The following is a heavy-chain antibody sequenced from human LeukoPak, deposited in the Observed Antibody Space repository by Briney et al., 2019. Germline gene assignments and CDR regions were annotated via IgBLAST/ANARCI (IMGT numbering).Heavy chain of an antibody. CDR3: ARGLFPRSGGTSGWSKYYFDY. CDR1: GFTFSSYS. V-gene: IGHV3-21*01. D-gene: IGHD6-19*01. CDR2: IRSGSSYI. J-gene: IGHJ4*02. Sequence: PGGSLRLSCAASGFTFSSYSMNWVRQAPGKGLEWVSAIRSGSSYIYYADSVKGRFTISRDNAKNSLYLQMNSLRAEDTAVYYCARGLFPRSGGTSGWSKYYFDYWGQGTLVTVSS.